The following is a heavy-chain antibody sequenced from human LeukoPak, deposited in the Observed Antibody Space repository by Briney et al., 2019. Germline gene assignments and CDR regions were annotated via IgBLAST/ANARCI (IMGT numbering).Heavy chain of an antibody. J-gene: IGHJ4*02. Sequence: SETLSLTCTVSGGFISSGGYYWSWIRQHPGKGLEWFGYIYYSGSTYYNPSLKSRVTISVDTSKNQFSLKLCSVTAADTAVYYCAREWDGPFDYWGQGTLVTVSS. D-gene: IGHD1-26*01. CDR3: AREWDGPFDY. V-gene: IGHV4-31*03. CDR2: IYYSGST. CDR1: GGFISSGGYY.